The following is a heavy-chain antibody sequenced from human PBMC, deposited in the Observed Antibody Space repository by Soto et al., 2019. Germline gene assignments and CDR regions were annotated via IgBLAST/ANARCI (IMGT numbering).Heavy chain of an antibody. D-gene: IGHD2-15*01. V-gene: IGHV1-69*12. CDR1: GGTFSSYA. J-gene: IGHJ5*02. Sequence: QVQLVQSGAEVKKPGSSVKVSCKASGGTFSSYAISWVRQAPGQGLEWMGGIIPIFGTANYAQKFQGRVTITEDESTSTAYMELSSLRSEDTAVYYCARSQDIVVVVAATGWFDPWGQGTLVTVSS. CDR3: ARSQDIVVVVAATGWFDP. CDR2: IIPIFGTA.